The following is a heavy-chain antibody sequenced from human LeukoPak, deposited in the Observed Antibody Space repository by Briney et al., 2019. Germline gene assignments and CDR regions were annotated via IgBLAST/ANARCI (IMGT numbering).Heavy chain of an antibody. D-gene: IGHD3-10*01. CDR3: ARDPSSGSYYHNWFDP. J-gene: IGHJ5*02. CDR1: GYTFTGYY. Sequence: ASVKVSCKAFGYTFTGYYMHWVRQAPGQGLEWMGWINPNSGGTNYAQKFQGRVTMTRDTSISTAYMELSRLRSDDTAVYYCARDPSSGSYYHNWFDPWGQRTLVTVSS. CDR2: INPNSGGT. V-gene: IGHV1-2*02.